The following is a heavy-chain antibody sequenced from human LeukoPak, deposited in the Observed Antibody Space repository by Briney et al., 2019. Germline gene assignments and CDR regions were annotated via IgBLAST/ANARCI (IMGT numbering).Heavy chain of an antibody. Sequence: ASVKVSCKASGYTFTSYGISWVRQAPGQGLEWMGWISAYNGNTNYAQKLQGRVTMTTDTSTSTAYMELRSLRSDDTAVYYCARAYSGSSPSYFDYWGXGXLVTVSS. D-gene: IGHD1-26*01. CDR3: ARAYSGSSPSYFDY. J-gene: IGHJ4*01. CDR1: GYTFTSYG. V-gene: IGHV1-18*01. CDR2: ISAYNGNT.